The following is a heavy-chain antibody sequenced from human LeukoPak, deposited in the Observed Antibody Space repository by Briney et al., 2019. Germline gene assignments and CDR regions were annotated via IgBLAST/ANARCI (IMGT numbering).Heavy chain of an antibody. J-gene: IGHJ4*02. CDR3: ARTYNRDC. CDR2: IRYDGNNK. V-gene: IGHV3-30*02. D-gene: IGHD1-14*01. CDR1: GFTFSSTG. Sequence: GRSLRLSCTASGFTFSSTGMHWVRQAPGKGLEWVSYIRYDGNNKYYGDSVKGRLTVSRDNSKNTLYLQMNSLRVEDTAVYYCARTYNRDCWGQGTLVTVSS.